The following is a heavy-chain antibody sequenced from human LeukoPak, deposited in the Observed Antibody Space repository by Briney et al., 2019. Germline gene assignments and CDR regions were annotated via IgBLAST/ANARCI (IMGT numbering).Heavy chain of an antibody. CDR3: AKDGEMATTGDY. CDR1: GFTFSTYG. Sequence: PGRSLRLSCAASGFTFSTYGMHWVRQAPGKGLEWVAATSYDGSNRYYADSVKGRFTISRDNSKNTLYLQMNSLRAEDTAVYYCAKDGEMATTGDYWGQGTLVTVSS. CDR2: TSYDGSNR. D-gene: IGHD5-24*01. V-gene: IGHV3-30*18. J-gene: IGHJ4*02.